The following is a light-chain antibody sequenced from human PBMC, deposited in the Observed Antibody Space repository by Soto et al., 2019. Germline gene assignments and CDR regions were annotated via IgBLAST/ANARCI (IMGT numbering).Light chain of an antibody. CDR2: GVS. Sequence: DIVLTQSPATLSVSPGDRVTLSCRASESLFGFLAWYQQKPGQAPRLLMYGVSTSATGIPARFSGGGFATDFTLTISSLQSEDSAFYFCQSYNDWPFASGLGTRLEI. CDR3: QSYNDWPFA. CDR1: ESLFGF. J-gene: IGKJ2*01. V-gene: IGKV3-15*01.